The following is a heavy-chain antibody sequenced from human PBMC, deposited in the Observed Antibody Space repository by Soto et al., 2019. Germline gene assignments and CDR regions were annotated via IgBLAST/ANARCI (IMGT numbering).Heavy chain of an antibody. Sequence: SVKVSCKASGGTFSSYAISWVRQAPGQGLEWMGGIIPIFGTANYAQKFQGRVTITADESTSTAYMELSSLRSEDTAVYYCARGEEGYCTNGVCPPSDFFYYYGMDVWGQGTTVTSP. J-gene: IGHJ6*02. CDR3: ARGEEGYCTNGVCPPSDFFYYYGMDV. D-gene: IGHD2-8*01. CDR2: IIPIFGTA. CDR1: GGTFSSYA. V-gene: IGHV1-69*13.